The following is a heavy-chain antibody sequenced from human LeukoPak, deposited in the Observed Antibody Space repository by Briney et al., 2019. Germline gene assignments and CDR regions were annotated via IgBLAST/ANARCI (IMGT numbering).Heavy chain of an antibody. J-gene: IGHJ6*03. CDR3: ARGGAVSYDFWSGYLPPYYYYMDV. V-gene: IGHV3-21*01. CDR2: ISSSSSYI. CDR1: GFTFSSYS. Sequence: GSLRLSCAASGFTFSSYSMNWVRQAPGKGLEWVSSISSSSSYIYYADSVKGRFTIPRDNAKNSLYLQMNSLRAEDTAVYYCARGGAVSYDFWSGYLPPYYYYMDVWGKGTTVTVSS. D-gene: IGHD3-3*01.